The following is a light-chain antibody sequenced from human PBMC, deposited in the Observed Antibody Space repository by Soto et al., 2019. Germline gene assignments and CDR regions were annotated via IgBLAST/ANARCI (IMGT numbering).Light chain of an antibody. CDR1: SSNVGSNT. CDR3: AAWDDSLNAYV. V-gene: IGLV1-44*01. Sequence: QLVLTQPPSASGTPGQRVTISCSGSSSNVGSNTVNWYQQLPGTAPKLLIYSNNQRPSGVPDRFSGSKSGTSASLAISGLQSGDEADYYCAAWDDSLNAYVFATGTKLTVL. J-gene: IGLJ1*01. CDR2: SNN.